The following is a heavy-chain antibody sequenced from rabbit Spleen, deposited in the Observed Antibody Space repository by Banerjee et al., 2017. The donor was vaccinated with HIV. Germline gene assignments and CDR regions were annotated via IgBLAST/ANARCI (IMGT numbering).Heavy chain of an antibody. J-gene: IGHJ4*01. D-gene: IGHD2-1*01. Sequence: QELVESGGGLVQPGESLKLSCKASGFTLSSYYMNWVRQAPGKGLEWIGYIDPVFGITYYANWVNGRFSISRENAQNTVFLQMTSLTAADTATYFCVRDQAGDADYGPYYLNLWGQGTLVTVS. V-gene: IGHV1S7*01. CDR2: IDPVFGIT. CDR1: GFTLSSYY. CDR3: VRDQAGDADYGPYYLNL.